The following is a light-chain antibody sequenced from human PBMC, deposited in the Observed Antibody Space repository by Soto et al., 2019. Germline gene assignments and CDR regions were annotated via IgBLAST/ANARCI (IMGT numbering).Light chain of an antibody. CDR2: DVT. V-gene: IGLV2-14*03. J-gene: IGLJ2*01. CDR1: SSDVGGYNY. Sequence: QSVLTQPASVSGSPGQSITISCTGTSSDVGGYNYVSWYQQHPGKAPKLLICDVTNRPSGVSNRFSGSKSGNTASLTISGLQTEDEADYYCSSFASSIPLVFGGGTNVTVL. CDR3: SSFASSIPLV.